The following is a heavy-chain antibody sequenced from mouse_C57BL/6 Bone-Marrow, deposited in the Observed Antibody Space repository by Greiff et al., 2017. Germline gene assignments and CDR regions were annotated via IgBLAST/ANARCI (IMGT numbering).Heavy chain of an antibody. CDR3: ARSGV. CDR2: IDPSDSYT. CDR1: GYTFTSYW. Sequence: QVKLQQPGAELVRPGTSVKLSCKASGYTFTSYWMHWVKQRPGQGLEWIGVIDPSDSYTNYNQKFKGKATLTVDTSSSTAYMQLSSLTSEDSAVYYCARSGVWGTGTTVTVSS. V-gene: IGHV1-59*01. J-gene: IGHJ1*03. D-gene: IGHD3-1*01.